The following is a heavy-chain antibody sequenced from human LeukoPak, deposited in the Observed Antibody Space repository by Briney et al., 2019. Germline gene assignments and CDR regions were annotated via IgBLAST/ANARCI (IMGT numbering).Heavy chain of an antibody. CDR2: ISSSSSYI. V-gene: IGHV3-21*01. Sequence: GGSLRLPCAASGFTFSSYSMNWVRQAPGKGLEWVSSISSSSSYIYYADSVKGRFTISRDNAKNSLYLQMNSLRAEDTAVYYCARNAYSYGYFDYWGQGTLVTVSS. CDR3: ARNAYSYGYFDY. J-gene: IGHJ4*02. D-gene: IGHD5-18*01. CDR1: GFTFSSYS.